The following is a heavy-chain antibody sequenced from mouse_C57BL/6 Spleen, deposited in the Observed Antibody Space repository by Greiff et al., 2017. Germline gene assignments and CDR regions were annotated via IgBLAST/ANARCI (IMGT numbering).Heavy chain of an antibody. CDR2: ISSGSSTI. Sequence: EVQVVASGGGLVKPGGSLKLSCAASGFTFSDYGMHWVRQAPEKGLEWVAYISSGSSTIYYADTVKGRFTISRDNAKNTLFLQMTSLRSEDTAMYYCARGGGNYWYFDVWGTGTTVTVSS. J-gene: IGHJ1*03. CDR1: GFTFSDYG. D-gene: IGHD1-1*02. CDR3: ARGGGNYWYFDV. V-gene: IGHV5-17*01.